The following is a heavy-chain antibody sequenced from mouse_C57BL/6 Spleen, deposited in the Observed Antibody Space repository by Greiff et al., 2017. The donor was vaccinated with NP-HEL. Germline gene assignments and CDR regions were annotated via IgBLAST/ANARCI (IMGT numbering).Heavy chain of an antibody. J-gene: IGHJ4*01. D-gene: IGHD1-1*01. V-gene: IGHV5-6*02. Sequence: EVKLVESGGDLVKPGGSLKLSCAASGFTFSSYGMSWVRQTPDKRLEWVATISSGGSYTYYPDSVKGRFTISRDNAKNTLYLQMSGLKSEDTAMYYCARRYYGSSYDYAMDYWGQGTSVTVSS. CDR3: ARRYYGSSYDYAMDY. CDR1: GFTFSSYG. CDR2: ISSGGSYT.